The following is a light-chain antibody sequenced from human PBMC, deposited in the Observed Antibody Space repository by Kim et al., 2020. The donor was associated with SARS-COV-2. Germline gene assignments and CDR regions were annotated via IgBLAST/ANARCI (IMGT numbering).Light chain of an antibody. CDR1: QDIINY. CDR3: KHYKTSLWT. V-gene: IGKV1-16*02. Sequence: SSVADRVSISCRASQDIINYLACFQQKPGKAPKSLIYAASSLQSGVPSKFIGSGSGTDFTLTITNLQPQDSSTYYCKHYKTSLWTFGKGTKVDIK. J-gene: IGKJ1*01. CDR2: AAS.